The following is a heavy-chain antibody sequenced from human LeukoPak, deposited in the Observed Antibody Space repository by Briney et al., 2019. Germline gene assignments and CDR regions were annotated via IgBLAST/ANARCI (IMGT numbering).Heavy chain of an antibody. CDR3: ARGRGYSYGLDY. Sequence: GGSLRLSCAASGFTFSSYAMHWVRQAPGKGLEWVAVISYDGSNKYYADSVKGRFTISRDNSKNTLYLQMNSLRAEDTAVYYCARGRGYSYGLDYWGQGTLVTVSS. CDR2: ISYDGSNK. V-gene: IGHV3-30-3*01. CDR1: GFTFSSYA. J-gene: IGHJ4*02. D-gene: IGHD5-18*01.